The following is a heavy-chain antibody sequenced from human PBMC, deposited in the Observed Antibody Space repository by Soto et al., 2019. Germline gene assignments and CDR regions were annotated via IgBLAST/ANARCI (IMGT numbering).Heavy chain of an antibody. J-gene: IGHJ4*02. CDR1: GGSISSGGYY. CDR3: ARYDYGANFDY. D-gene: IGHD4-17*01. Sequence: SETLSLTCTVSGGSISSGGYYWSWIRQHPGKGLEWIGYIYYSGSTHYNPSLKSRVTISVDTSKNQFSLKLSSVTAADTAVYYCARYDYGANFDYWGQGTLVTVSS. CDR2: IYYSGST. V-gene: IGHV4-31*03.